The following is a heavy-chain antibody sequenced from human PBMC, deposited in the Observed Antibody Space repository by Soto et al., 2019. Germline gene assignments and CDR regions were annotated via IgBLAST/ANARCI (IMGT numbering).Heavy chain of an antibody. D-gene: IGHD3-10*01. J-gene: IGHJ6*02. V-gene: IGHV4-4*08. CDR3: ASSAGHRGEFSYYNGMDV. Sequence: PSETLSLTCSVSGASIRNYYWHWVRQLPGKGLEWIGYVYTPDYTRYNSSLKSRVTISVDTSKSQFSLRLNSVTAADTAVYYCASSAGHRGEFSYYNGMDVWGQGTTVNVSS. CDR2: VYTPDYT. CDR1: GASIRNYY.